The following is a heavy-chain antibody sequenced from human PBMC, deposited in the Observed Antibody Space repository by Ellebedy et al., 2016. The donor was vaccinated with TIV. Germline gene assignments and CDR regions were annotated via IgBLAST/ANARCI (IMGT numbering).Heavy chain of an antibody. CDR1: GFTFSDYA. Sequence: GESLKISXAAAGFTFSDYAMSWVRLAPGKGLEWVASVFQSGTGTQYADSVKGRFTISRDNFEGKVFLQLNSLRPEDTAVYFCAKSKQKGSAWRGYFDSWGQGTLVTVSS. CDR3: AKSKQKGSAWRGYFDS. V-gene: IGHV3-23*05. J-gene: IGHJ4*02. CDR2: VFQSGTGT. D-gene: IGHD6-19*01.